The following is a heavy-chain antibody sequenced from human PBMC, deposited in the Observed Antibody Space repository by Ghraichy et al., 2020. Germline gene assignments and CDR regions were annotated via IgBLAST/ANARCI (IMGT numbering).Heavy chain of an antibody. Sequence: EPLSLTCTVSGGSISSYYWSWIRQPPGKGLEWIGYIYYSGSTNYNPSLKSRVTISVDTSKNQFSLKLSSVTAADTAVYYCARGGYDFYAFDIWGQGTMVTVSS. V-gene: IGHV4-59*01. J-gene: IGHJ3*02. CDR3: ARGGYDFYAFDI. D-gene: IGHD3-3*01. CDR1: GGSISSYY. CDR2: IYYSGST.